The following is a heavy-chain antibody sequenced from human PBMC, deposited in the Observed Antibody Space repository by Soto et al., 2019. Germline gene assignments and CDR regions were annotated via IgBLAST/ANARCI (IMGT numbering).Heavy chain of an antibody. Sequence: SETLSLTCTVSGGSISSYYWSWIRQPPGKGLEWIGYIYYSGSTNYNPSLKSRVTISVDTSKNQFSLKPSSVTAADTAVYYCGRLKMVRGPASGWFDPWGQGTLVTVSS. J-gene: IGHJ5*02. V-gene: IGHV4-59*08. CDR1: GGSISSYY. CDR2: IYYSGST. CDR3: GRLKMVRGPASGWFDP. D-gene: IGHD3-10*01.